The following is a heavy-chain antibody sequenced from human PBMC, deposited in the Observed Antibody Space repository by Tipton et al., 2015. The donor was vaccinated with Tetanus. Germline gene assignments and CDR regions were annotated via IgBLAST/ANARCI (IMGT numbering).Heavy chain of an antibody. CDR3: AKEGLSAFDY. CDR1: GFTFDDYA. CDR2: ISWNSGSI. D-gene: IGHD6-13*01. Sequence: SLRLSCAASGFTFDDYAMHWVRQAPGKGLEWVSGISWNSGSIGYADSVKGRFTISRDNSKNTLYLQMNSLRAEDTAVYYCAKEGLSAFDYWGQGTLVSVSS. J-gene: IGHJ4*02. V-gene: IGHV3-9*01.